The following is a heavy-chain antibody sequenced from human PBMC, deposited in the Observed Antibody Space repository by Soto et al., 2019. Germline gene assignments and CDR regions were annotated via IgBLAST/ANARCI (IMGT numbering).Heavy chain of an antibody. CDR1: GFIFSDHY. J-gene: IGHJ5*02. V-gene: IGHV3-72*01. D-gene: IGHD1-26*01. CDR3: ICWSSGRCS. Sequence: EVQLVESGGGLVQPGGSLRLSCAASGFIFSDHYMGGVRRAPGKGLEWVGRTKNKANGYTTEYAASVTGRFTISRDASKTALDLQMDSLKNEDTAVYYFICWSSGRCSWGPGTRVIVSS. CDR2: TKNKANGYTT.